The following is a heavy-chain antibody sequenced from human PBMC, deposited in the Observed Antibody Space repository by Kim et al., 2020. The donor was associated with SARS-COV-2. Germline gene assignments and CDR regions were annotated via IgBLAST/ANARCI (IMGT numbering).Heavy chain of an antibody. V-gene: IGHV3-15*01. CDR1: GFTFSKAW. J-gene: IGHJ3*01. CDR2: IKSKTDGGTT. CDR3: TTASPPEWAFDV. Sequence: GGSLRLSCAASGFTFSKAWMSWVRQAPGKGLEWVGRIKSKTDGGTTDYAAPVKGRFTISRDDSKNTLFLQMSSLKTEDTAVYYCTTASPPEWAFDVWGQGTMVTVSS. D-gene: IGHD2-8*01.